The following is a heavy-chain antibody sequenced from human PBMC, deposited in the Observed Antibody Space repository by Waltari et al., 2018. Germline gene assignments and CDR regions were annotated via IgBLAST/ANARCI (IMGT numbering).Heavy chain of an antibody. J-gene: IGHJ4*02. V-gene: IGHV4-34*01. CDR1: GGSFSGYY. D-gene: IGHD4-17*01. CDR3: ARGRASHGGTQFRRDY. CDR2: INHSGST. Sequence: QVQLQQWGAGLLKPSETLSLTCAVYGGSFSGYYCSWIRQPPGKGLEWIGEINHSGSTNYNPSLKSRVTISVDTSKNQFSLKLSSVTAADTAVYYCARGRASHGGTQFRRDYWGQGTLVTVSS.